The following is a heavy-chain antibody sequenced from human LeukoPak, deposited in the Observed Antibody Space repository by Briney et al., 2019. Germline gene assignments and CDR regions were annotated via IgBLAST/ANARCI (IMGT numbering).Heavy chain of an antibody. J-gene: IGHJ6*03. V-gene: IGHV1-69*05. Sequence: ASVKVSCKASRGTFNSYAISWVRQAPGQGLEWMGGIIPLLRTTNYAQRFQGRVTMTRDTSISTAYMELSRLRSDDTAVYYCARLEPGYYYMDVWGKGTTVTVSS. D-gene: IGHD3-3*01. CDR2: IIPLLRTT. CDR3: ARLEPGYYYMDV. CDR1: RGTFNSYA.